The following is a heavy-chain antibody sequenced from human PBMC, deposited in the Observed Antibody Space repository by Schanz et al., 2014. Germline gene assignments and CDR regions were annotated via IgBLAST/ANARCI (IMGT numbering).Heavy chain of an antibody. CDR3: ARDSSPYCSSTNCHDAFDI. CDR1: GFSFSGFA. J-gene: IGHJ3*02. Sequence: QVQLEESGGGVVQPGGSLRLSCVASGFSFSGFAVHWVRQAPGKGLEWVSIVSHDGFTKHYADSVRGRFTLSRDNSKNTMYLQMNSLRAEDTAVYYCARDSSPYCSSTNCHDAFDIWGQGTMVTVSS. CDR2: VSHDGFTK. D-gene: IGHD2-2*01. V-gene: IGHV3-30*04.